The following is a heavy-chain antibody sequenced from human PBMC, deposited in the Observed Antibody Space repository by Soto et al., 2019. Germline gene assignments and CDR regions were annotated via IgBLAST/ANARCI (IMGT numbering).Heavy chain of an antibody. CDR1: GYSFTSYW. Sequence: PGESLKISCNGSGYSFTSYWISWVRQMPGKGLEWMGRIDPSDSYTNYSPSFQGHVTISADKSISTAYLQWSSLKASDTAMYYCARRLLGYCSGGSCESSYYYYGMDVWGQGTTVTVSS. J-gene: IGHJ6*02. D-gene: IGHD2-15*01. CDR2: IDPSDSYT. V-gene: IGHV5-10-1*01. CDR3: ARRLLGYCSGGSCESSYYYYGMDV.